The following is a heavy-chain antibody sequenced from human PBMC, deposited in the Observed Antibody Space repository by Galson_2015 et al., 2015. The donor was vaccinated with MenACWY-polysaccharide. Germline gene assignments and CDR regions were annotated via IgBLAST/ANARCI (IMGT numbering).Heavy chain of an antibody. J-gene: IGHJ3*01. CDR1: GYTFTTYD. Sequence: SVKVSCKASGYTFTTYDINWVRQAPGQGLEWMGWMNPISGNTGYAQKFQGRVTMTRDNSISTAYMELSSLRSEDTAVYYSARGIQWQVLFIRASHVRGQGPMGTASS. V-gene: IGHV1-8*01. D-gene: IGHD6-19*01. CDR3: ARGIQWQVLFIRASHV. CDR2: MNPISGNT.